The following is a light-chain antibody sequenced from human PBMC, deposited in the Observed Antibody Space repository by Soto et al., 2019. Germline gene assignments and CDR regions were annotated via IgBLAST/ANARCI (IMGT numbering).Light chain of an antibody. V-gene: IGKV3-20*01. J-gene: IGKJ2*01. CDR3: QQYSTLPHT. CDR1: QSVTNRY. Sequence: ESVLTQSPGTLSLSPGERATLSCRASQSVTNRYFAWYQQKPGQAPRLLIYGMSNRAAGIPDRFSASGSGTDFTLTISRLEPEDFVVYFCQQYSTLPHTFGQGTKLEVK. CDR2: GMS.